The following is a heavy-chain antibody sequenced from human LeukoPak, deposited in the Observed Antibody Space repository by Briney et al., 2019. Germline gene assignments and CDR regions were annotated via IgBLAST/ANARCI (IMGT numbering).Heavy chain of an antibody. CDR2: IYYSGST. V-gene: IGHV4-59*01. Sequence: SETLSLICTVSGGSINSYYWSWIRQPPGKGLEWIGYIYYSGSTNYNPSLKSRVAISVDTSKNQFSLKLSSVTAADTAVYYCARGLAAAGTSYFDYWGQGTLVTVSS. D-gene: IGHD6-13*01. J-gene: IGHJ4*02. CDR1: GGSINSYY. CDR3: ARGLAAAGTSYFDY.